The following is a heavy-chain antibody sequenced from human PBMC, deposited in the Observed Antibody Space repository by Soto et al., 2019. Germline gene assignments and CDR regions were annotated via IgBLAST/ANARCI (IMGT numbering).Heavy chain of an antibody. V-gene: IGHV4-30-2*03. J-gene: IGHJ5*02. Sequence: SETLSLTCAVSGGSISSGGYSWSWIRQPPGKGLEWIGYIYHSGSTYYNPSLKSRVTISVDTSKNQFSLKLSSVTVADTAVYYCARHGSGSYVGYFDPWGQGIQVTVSS. CDR2: IYHSGST. CDR1: GGSISSGGYS. D-gene: IGHD3-10*01. CDR3: ARHGSGSYVGYFDP.